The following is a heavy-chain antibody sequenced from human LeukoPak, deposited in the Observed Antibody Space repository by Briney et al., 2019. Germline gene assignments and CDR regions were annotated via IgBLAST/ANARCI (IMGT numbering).Heavy chain of an antibody. J-gene: IGHJ4*02. CDR1: GFTFSNSA. V-gene: IGHV3-23*01. Sequence: PGGSLRLSCAASGFTFSNSAMSWVRQAPGKGLEWVATLRGTGRAYYADSVKGRFTISRDTSRNTLYLQMNSLRAEDTAVYYCAKVPYSNYVSSEYYFDYWGQGTLVTVSS. CDR2: LRGTGRA. CDR3: AKVPYSNYVSSEYYFDY. D-gene: IGHD4-11*01.